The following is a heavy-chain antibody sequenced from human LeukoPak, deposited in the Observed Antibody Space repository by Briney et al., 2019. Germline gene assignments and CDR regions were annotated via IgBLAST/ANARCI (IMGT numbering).Heavy chain of an antibody. V-gene: IGHV4-4*07. D-gene: IGHD3-22*01. CDR1: GGSISSYY. J-gene: IGHJ5*02. CDR2: IYTSGST. Sequence: SETLSLTCTVSGGSISSYYWSWIRQPAGKGLEWIGRIYTSGSTNYNPSLKSRVTISVDTSKNQFSLKLSSVTAADTAVYYCARIRRGYYYDSSGYDPSRWFDPWGQGTLVTVSS. CDR3: ARIRRGYYYDSSGYDPSRWFDP.